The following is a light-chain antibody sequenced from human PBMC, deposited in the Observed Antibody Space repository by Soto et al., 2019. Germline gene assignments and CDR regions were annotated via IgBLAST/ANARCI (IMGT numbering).Light chain of an antibody. CDR3: QQSFTTASIT. Sequence: DIQMTQYPSSLSASVGDRVTITCRASQSISRNWKAPKLLIYAASSLQNGVPSRFRGGGSGTEFTLSINSLQPEDFGTYYCQQSFTTASITFGQGTRLEIK. V-gene: IGKV1-39*01. J-gene: IGKJ5*01. CDR1: QSISRN. CDR2: AAS.